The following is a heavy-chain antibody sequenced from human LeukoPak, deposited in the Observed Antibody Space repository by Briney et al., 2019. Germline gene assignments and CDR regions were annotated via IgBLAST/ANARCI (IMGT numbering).Heavy chain of an antibody. CDR3: ATTGIVMVTNAFDI. Sequence: PGRSLRLSCAASGFTFSSYGMHWVRQAPGKGLEWVAVISYDGSNKYYADSVKGRFTISRDNSKNTLYLQMNSLRAEDTAVYYCATTGIVMVTNAFDIWGQGTMVTVSS. D-gene: IGHD3-22*01. CDR1: GFTFSSYG. J-gene: IGHJ3*02. V-gene: IGHV3-30*03. CDR2: ISYDGSNK.